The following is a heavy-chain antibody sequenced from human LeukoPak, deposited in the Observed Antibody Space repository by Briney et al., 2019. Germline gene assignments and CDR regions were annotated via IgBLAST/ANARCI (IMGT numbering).Heavy chain of an antibody. J-gene: IGHJ4*02. D-gene: IGHD5-18*01. Sequence: GGSLRLSCAASGFTLSNYWMAWVRQAPGKGLEWVSAISGSGGSTYYADSVKGRFTISRDNSKNTLYLQMNSLRAEDTAVYYCAKDSPDTAMGDYWGQGTLVTVSS. CDR1: GFTLSNYW. CDR2: ISGSGGST. V-gene: IGHV3-23*01. CDR3: AKDSPDTAMGDY.